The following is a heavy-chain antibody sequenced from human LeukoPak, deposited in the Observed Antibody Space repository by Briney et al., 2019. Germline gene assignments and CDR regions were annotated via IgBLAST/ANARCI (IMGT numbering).Heavy chain of an antibody. J-gene: IGHJ4*02. D-gene: IGHD5-18*01. Sequence: PGGSLRLSCEASGFTVRNNYMTWVRQAPGKGLEWVSVIYSGGGTYYADSVKDRFTISRDNSKNTLFLQMNSLRVEDSAVYYCTRVFAYSYSDFDNWGQGTLVAVSS. CDR2: IYSGGGT. CDR3: TRVFAYSYSDFDN. CDR1: GFTVRNNY. V-gene: IGHV3-66*01.